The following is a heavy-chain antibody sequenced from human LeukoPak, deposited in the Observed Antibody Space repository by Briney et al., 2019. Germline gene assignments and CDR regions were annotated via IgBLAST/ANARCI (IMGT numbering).Heavy chain of an antibody. J-gene: IGHJ4*02. Sequence: PSETLSLTCTVSGGSISSGGYYWSWVRQAPGKGLEWVSAISGSGGSTYYADSVKGRFTISRDNSKNTLYLQMNSLRAEDTAVYYCAKDPYRTSYPDSGTLNLPDYWGQGTLVTVSS. D-gene: IGHD3-10*01. V-gene: IGHV3-23*01. CDR1: GGSISSGGYY. CDR2: ISGSGGST. CDR3: AKDPYRTSYPDSGTLNLPDY.